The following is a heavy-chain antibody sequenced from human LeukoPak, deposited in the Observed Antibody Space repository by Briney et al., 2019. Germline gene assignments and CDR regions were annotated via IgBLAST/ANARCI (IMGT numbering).Heavy chain of an antibody. CDR3: AKGSGPIYCSSTSCYPAGAYYFDY. D-gene: IGHD2-2*01. Sequence: GSLRLSCAASGFTFSSYGMHWIRQAPGKGLEWVAFIRYDGSNKYYADSVKGRFTISRDNSKNTLYLQMNSLRAEDTAVYYCAKGSGPIYCSSTSCYPAGAYYFDYWGQGTLVTVSS. J-gene: IGHJ4*02. CDR1: GFTFSSYG. V-gene: IGHV3-30*02. CDR2: IRYDGSNK.